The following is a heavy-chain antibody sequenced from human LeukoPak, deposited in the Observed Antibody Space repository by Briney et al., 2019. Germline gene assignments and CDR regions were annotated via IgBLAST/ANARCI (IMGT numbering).Heavy chain of an antibody. CDR3: SMDLSKGYGYYHYTDG. D-gene: IGHD5-18*01. CDR2: ISATSANI. Sequence: GGSLRLSCAASGFPFSRCAMNWVPHTPGKGLEWVSYISATSANIHYTDPVKGRFTISRENPKNSLYLKITSLRADHTAVYFWSMDLSKGYGYYHYTDGGGKGTTVTVP. V-gene: IGHV3-48*01. J-gene: IGHJ6*03. CDR1: GFPFSRCA.